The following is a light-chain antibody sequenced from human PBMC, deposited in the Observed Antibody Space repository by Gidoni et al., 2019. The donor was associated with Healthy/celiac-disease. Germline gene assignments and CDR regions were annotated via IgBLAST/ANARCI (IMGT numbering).Light chain of an antibody. CDR2: KAS. CDR3: QQYNSYSGT. V-gene: IGKV1-5*03. Sequence: IQMTQSPSTLSASVGDRVTITCRASQSISSWLAWYQQKPGKAPKLLIYKASSLESGVPSRFSGSGSGKEFTLTISSLQPDDFATYYCQQYNSYSGTFGQGTKVEIK. J-gene: IGKJ1*01. CDR1: QSISSW.